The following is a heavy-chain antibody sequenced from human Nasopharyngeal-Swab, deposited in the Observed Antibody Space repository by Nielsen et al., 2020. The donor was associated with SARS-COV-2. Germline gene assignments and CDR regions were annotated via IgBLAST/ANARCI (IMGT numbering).Heavy chain of an antibody. D-gene: IGHD6-6*01. Sequence: WIRQPPGKGLEWIGSIYYSGSTYYNPSLKSRVTISVDTSKNQFSLKLSSVTAADTAVYYCARLSIAAHHSYGMDVWGQGTTVTVSS. CDR3: ARLSIAAHHSYGMDV. CDR2: IYYSGST. V-gene: IGHV4-39*07. J-gene: IGHJ6*02.